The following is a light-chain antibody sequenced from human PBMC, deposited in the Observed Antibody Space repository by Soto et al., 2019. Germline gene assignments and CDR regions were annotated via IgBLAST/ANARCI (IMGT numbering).Light chain of an antibody. V-gene: IGKV3-20*01. J-gene: IGKJ1*01. Sequence: EIVLTQSPGTLSLSPGERATLSCRASQSVSTNYLAWYQRKPGRAPRLLNYGASSRATAIPNRFSGSGSGTDFPLTINRREGEGFAVYYLHQDGSSPPTFGQGTMVASK. CDR1: QSVSTNY. CDR3: HQDGSSPPT. CDR2: GAS.